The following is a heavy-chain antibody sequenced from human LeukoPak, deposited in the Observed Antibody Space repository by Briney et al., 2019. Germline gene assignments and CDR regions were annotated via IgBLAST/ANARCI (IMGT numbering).Heavy chain of an antibody. V-gene: IGHV3-43*01. J-gene: IGHJ4*02. Sequence: GGSLRLSCATSGFNFNAYTMHWVRQAPGKGLEWVSFIRGAATTNYADSVKGRFTVSSDNSKNSLYLQMNSLRPEDSGLYYCAKERDGHKDGLAHWGRGTLVTVSS. CDR3: AKERDGHKDGLAH. CDR1: GFNFNAYT. D-gene: IGHD5-24*01. CDR2: IRGAATT.